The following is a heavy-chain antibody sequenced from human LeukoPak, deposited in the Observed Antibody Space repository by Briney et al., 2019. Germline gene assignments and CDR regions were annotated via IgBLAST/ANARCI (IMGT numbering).Heavy chain of an antibody. D-gene: IGHD4-17*01. CDR1: GFSFSSYG. CDR2: IRNDGSNK. Sequence: TGGSLRLSCAASGFSFSSYGMHWVRQAPGKGLEWVAFIRNDGSNKYYAESVKGRFTISRDNSKNTLYLQMNSLRTEDTAVYYCAKDLSTGYGDPIDYWGQGTLVTVSS. J-gene: IGHJ4*02. CDR3: AKDLSTGYGDPIDY. V-gene: IGHV3-30*02.